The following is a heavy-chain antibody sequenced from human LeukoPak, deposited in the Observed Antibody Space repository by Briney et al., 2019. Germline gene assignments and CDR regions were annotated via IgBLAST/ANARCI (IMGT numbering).Heavy chain of an antibody. D-gene: IGHD3-10*01. CDR3: AREEKITMVRGNIWNWFDP. CDR1: GGSISSYS. V-gene: IGHV4-59*01. J-gene: IGHJ5*02. Sequence: KPSETLSLTCTVSGGSISSYSWSWIRQPPGKGLEWVGSIYYSGSTNYNPSLKSRVTISVDTSKNQFSLKLSSVTAADTAVYYCAREEKITMVRGNIWNWFDPWGQGTLVTVSS. CDR2: IYYSGST.